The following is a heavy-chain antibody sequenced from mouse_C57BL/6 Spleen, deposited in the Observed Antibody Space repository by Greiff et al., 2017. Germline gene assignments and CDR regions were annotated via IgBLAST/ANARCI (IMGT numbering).Heavy chain of an antibody. CDR2: ISYDGSN. V-gene: IGHV3-6*01. CDR1: GYSITSGYY. Sequence: EESGPGLVKPSQSLSLTCSVTGYSITSGYYWNWIRQFPGNKLEWMGYISYDGSNNYNPSLKNRIAITRDTSKNQFCLKLNSVTTEDTATYYCARDLGGAFAYWGQGTLVTVSA. CDR3: ARDLGGAFAY. J-gene: IGHJ3*01. D-gene: IGHD3-1*01.